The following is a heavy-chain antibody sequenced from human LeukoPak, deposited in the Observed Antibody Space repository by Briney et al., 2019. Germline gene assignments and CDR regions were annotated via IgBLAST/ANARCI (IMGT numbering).Heavy chain of an antibody. Sequence: GGSLRLSCAASGFTVSSNYMSWVRQAPGKGLEWVSVIYSGGSTYYADSVKGRFTISRDSSKNTLYLQMNSLRAEDTAVYYCARGVGGYDLLAYYYYYDMDVWGKGTTVTVSS. J-gene: IGHJ6*03. V-gene: IGHV3-53*01. CDR2: IYSGGST. CDR1: GFTVSSNY. D-gene: IGHD5-12*01. CDR3: ARGVGGYDLLAYYYYYDMDV.